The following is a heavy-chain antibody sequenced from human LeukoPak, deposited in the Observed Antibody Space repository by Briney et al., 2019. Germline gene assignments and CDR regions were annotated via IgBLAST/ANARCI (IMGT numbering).Heavy chain of an antibody. Sequence: GGSLRLSCAASGFTFSTFAMIWVRQPPGKGLEWVSGISWNSGSIGYADSVKGRFTISRDNAKNSLYLQMNSLRAEDTALYYCSRGAYYYDYFDYWGQGTLVTVSS. J-gene: IGHJ4*02. CDR2: ISWNSGSI. CDR1: GFTFSTFA. V-gene: IGHV3-9*01. D-gene: IGHD3-10*01. CDR3: SRGAYYYDYFDY.